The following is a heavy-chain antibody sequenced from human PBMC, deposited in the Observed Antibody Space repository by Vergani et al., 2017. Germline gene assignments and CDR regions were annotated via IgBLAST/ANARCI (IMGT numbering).Heavy chain of an antibody. V-gene: IGHV4-59*01. CDR3: ARAPVSRYGSGSRRQGYYGMDV. J-gene: IGHJ6*02. CDR2: IYYSGST. Sequence: QVQLQESGPGLVKPSETLSLTCTFSGGSISSYYWSWIRQPPGKGLEWIGYIYYSGSTNYNPSLKSRVTISVDTSKNQFSLKLSSVTAADTAVYYWARAPVSRYGSGSRRQGYYGMDVWGQGTTVTVSS. CDR1: GGSISSYY. D-gene: IGHD3-10*01.